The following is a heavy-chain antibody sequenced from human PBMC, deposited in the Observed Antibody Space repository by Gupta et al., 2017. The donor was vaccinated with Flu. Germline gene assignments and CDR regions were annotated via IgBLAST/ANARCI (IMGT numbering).Heavy chain of an antibody. CDR3: AKEDLGYCSGSSCPNYYLDY. D-gene: IGHD2-15*01. Sequence: QVQLVESGGGVVQLGRSLRLSCAAAGFTVSSYGMPWVRKAPGTGLEWVAVISHDGSRTYYASSVKGRFTISRDNSKNTLYLHLDRLRPEDTAVYYCAKEDLGYCSGSSCPNYYLDYWGQGTLVTVSS. J-gene: IGHJ4*02. CDR1: GFTVSSYG. CDR2: ISHDGSRT. V-gene: IGHV3-30*18.